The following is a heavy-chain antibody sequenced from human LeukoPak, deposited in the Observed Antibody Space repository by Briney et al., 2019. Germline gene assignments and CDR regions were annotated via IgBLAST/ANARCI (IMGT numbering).Heavy chain of an antibody. D-gene: IGHD3-22*01. CDR2: INHSGST. CDR3: ASISGYYFQFDY. J-gene: IGHJ4*02. Sequence: PSETLSLTCAVYGGSFSGYYWSWIRQPPGKGLEWIGEINHSGSTNYNPSLKSRVTISVDTSKNQFSPKLSSVTAADTAVYYCASISGYYFQFDYWGQGTLVTVSS. V-gene: IGHV4-34*01. CDR1: GGSFSGYY.